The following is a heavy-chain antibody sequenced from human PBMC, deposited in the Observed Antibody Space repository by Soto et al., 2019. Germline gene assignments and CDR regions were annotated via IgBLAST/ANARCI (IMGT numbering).Heavy chain of an antibody. D-gene: IGHD3-16*01. CDR2: ISGSGGST. CDR1: GFTFSSYA. J-gene: IGHJ6*02. Sequence: EVQLLESGGGLVQPGGSLRLSCAASGFTFSSYAMSWVRQAPGKGLEWVSAISGSGGSTYYADSVKGRFTISRDNSKKTLYLQMNSLRAEDTAVYYCAKDPPGGGATYYYGMDVWGQGTTVTVSS. V-gene: IGHV3-23*01. CDR3: AKDPPGGGATYYYGMDV.